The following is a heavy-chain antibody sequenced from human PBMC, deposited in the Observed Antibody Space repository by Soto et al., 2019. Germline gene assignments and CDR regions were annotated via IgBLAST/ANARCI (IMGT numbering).Heavy chain of an antibody. V-gene: IGHV4-59*12. CDR1: GGSISSYY. CDR3: ARRGKAFDI. CDR2: IYYSGST. Sequence: NPSETLSLTCTVSGGSISSYYWSWIRQPPGKGLEWIGCIYYSGSTNYSPSFQGQVTISADKSITTAYLQWSSLKASDSAMYYCARRGKAFDIWGQGTMVTVSS. D-gene: IGHD3-16*01. J-gene: IGHJ3*02.